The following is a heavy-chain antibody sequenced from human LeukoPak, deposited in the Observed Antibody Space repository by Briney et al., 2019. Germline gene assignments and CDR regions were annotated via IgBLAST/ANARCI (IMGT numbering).Heavy chain of an antibody. Sequence: GGSLRLSCAAPGFTFSSYWMHWVRQAPGKGLVWVSRINSDGSSTSYADSVKGRFTISRDNAKNTLYLQMNSLRAEDTAVYYCARRGDYYYYYGMDVWGQGTTVTVSS. J-gene: IGHJ6*02. CDR2: INSDGSST. CDR3: ARRGDYYYYYGMDV. CDR1: GFTFSSYW. V-gene: IGHV3-74*01. D-gene: IGHD2-21*02.